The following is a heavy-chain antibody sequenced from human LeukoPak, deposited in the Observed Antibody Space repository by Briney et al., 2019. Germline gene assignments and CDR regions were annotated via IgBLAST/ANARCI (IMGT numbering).Heavy chain of an antibody. CDR2: TYTSGST. V-gene: IGHV4-61*02. CDR1: GGSISSGSYY. Sequence: SQTLSLTCTVSGGSISSGSYYWSWIRQPAGKGLEWIGRTYTSGSTNYNPSLKSRVTISVDTSKNQFSLKLSSVTAADTAVYYCARERDYVWGSYRYSPCFDYWGQGTLVTVSS. D-gene: IGHD3-16*02. CDR3: ARERDYVWGSYRYSPCFDY. J-gene: IGHJ4*02.